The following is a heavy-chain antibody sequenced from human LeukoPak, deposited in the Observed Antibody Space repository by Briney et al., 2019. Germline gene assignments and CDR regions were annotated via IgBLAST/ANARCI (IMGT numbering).Heavy chain of an antibody. Sequence: PSETLSLTCTVSGDSVSSYYWSWIRQPPGKGLEWIGYIYYSGSTSYNPSLKSRITISVDTSKNQFSLKLNSVTAADTAVYYCARHGLSGATTYYFGLDVWGQGTTVTVSS. CDR3: ARHGLSGATTYYFGLDV. CDR2: IYYSGST. D-gene: IGHD1-26*01. CDR1: GDSVSSYY. J-gene: IGHJ6*02. V-gene: IGHV4-59*08.